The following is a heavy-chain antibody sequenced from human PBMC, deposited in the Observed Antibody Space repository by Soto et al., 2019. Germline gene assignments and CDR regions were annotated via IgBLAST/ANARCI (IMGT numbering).Heavy chain of an antibody. Sequence: ASVKDSCKASGGTFSSYAISWVRQAPGQGLEWMGGIIPIFGTANYAQKFQGRVTITADESTSAAYMELSSLRSEDTAVYYCARGRLTNYYDSSGYYDYWGQGTLVTVSS. CDR2: IIPIFGTA. CDR3: ARGRLTNYYDSSGYYDY. V-gene: IGHV1-69*13. CDR1: GGTFSSYA. J-gene: IGHJ4*02. D-gene: IGHD3-22*01.